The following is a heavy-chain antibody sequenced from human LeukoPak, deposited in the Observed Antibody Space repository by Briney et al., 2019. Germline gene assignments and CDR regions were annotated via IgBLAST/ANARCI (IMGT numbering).Heavy chain of an antibody. D-gene: IGHD3-22*01. CDR2: INPSSGGT. Sequence: GASVKVSCKASGYTFTGYYMHWVRQAPGQGPEWMGWINPSSGGTNYAQKFQGRVTMTRDTSISTAYMELSRLRSDDTAVYHCARGSYSVYYYGFGYFDYWGQGTLVTVSS. CDR3: ARGSYSVYYYGFGYFDY. J-gene: IGHJ4*02. V-gene: IGHV1-2*02. CDR1: GYTFTGYY.